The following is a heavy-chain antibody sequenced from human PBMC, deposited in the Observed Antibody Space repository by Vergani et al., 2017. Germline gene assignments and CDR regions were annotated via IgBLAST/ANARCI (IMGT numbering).Heavy chain of an antibody. Sequence: EVQLLQSGGGVIQPGGSVRLSCAASGFTFSACPMTWVRQAPGKGLEWVSAISARYPSTYYADSVKGRFTISRDNSKNMLYLQMNSLRAEDTAVYYCARDLAYCHEGSCALWGQGSVVTVSS. J-gene: IGHJ4*02. V-gene: IGHV3-23*01. CDR1: GFTFSACP. CDR3: ARDLAYCHEGSCAL. D-gene: IGHD2-15*01. CDR2: ISARYPST.